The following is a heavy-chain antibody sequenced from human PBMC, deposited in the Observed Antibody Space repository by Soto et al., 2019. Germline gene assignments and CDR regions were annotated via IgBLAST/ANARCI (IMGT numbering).Heavy chain of an antibody. D-gene: IGHD3-22*01. CDR1: GGSFSGYY. CDR3: FGSSSYYLGFPFDY. V-gene: IGHV4-34*01. Sequence: SETLSLTCAVYGGSFSGYYWSWIRQPPGKGLEWIGEINHSGSTNYNPSLKSRVTISVDTSKNQFSLKLSSVTAADTAVYYCFGSSSYYLGFPFDYWGQGTLVTVSS. CDR2: INHSGST. J-gene: IGHJ4*02.